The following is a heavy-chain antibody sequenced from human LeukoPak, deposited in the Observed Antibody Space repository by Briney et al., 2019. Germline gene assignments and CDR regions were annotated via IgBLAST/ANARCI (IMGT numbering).Heavy chain of an antibody. D-gene: IGHD6-13*01. J-gene: IGHJ4*02. CDR1: GYTFTDYY. Sequence: GAPVKVSCKASGYTFTDYYIHWVRQAPGQGLVWMGWIDPYSGDTKYAQKIKGRVTMTRDTTISTVYMDLSRLTSDDTAVYFCASDIAASGSFDYWGLGTLVTVSS. CDR3: ASDIAASGSFDY. V-gene: IGHV1-2*02. CDR2: IDPYSGDT.